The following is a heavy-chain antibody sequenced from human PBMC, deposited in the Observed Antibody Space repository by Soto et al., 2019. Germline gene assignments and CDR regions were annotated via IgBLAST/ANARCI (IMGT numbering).Heavy chain of an antibody. CDR2: IVVGSGNT. Sequence: GASVKVSCKASGFTFTSSAMQWVRQARGQRLEWIGWIVVGSGNTNYAQKFQERVTITRDMSTSTAYMELSSLRSEDTAVYYCVALGATEAPFDYWGQGTLVTVSS. J-gene: IGHJ4*02. CDR3: VALGATEAPFDY. D-gene: IGHD1-26*01. V-gene: IGHV1-58*02. CDR1: GFTFTSSA.